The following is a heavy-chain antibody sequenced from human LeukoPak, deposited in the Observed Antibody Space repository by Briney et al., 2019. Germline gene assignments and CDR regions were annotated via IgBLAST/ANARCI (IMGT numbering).Heavy chain of an antibody. J-gene: IGHJ3*02. V-gene: IGHV3-74*01. Sequence: GGSLRLSCAASGFTFSSYLIHWVRQAPGKGLAWVSRIDNDGSDTIFADSVKGRFTLSRDNAKNTVYLQMNSLRAEDTAVYYCARGGFHHGFDIWGQGTMVTVS. CDR2: IDNDGSDT. D-gene: IGHD1-14*01. CDR1: GFTFSSYL. CDR3: ARGGFHHGFDI.